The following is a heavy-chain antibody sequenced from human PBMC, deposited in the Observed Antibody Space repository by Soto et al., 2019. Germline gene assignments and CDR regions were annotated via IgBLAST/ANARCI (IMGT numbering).Heavy chain of an antibody. Sequence: SETLSLTCAVSGDSISSSFWWSWVRQPPGKGLEWIGEIYHTESTVYNPSLKSRVTISVDKSKNQFSLNLDSVTAADTAVYYWSGIGFRDFDYWGRGILVTVSS. J-gene: IGHJ4*02. CDR1: GDSISSSFW. CDR2: IYHTEST. CDR3: SGIGFRDFDY. D-gene: IGHD5-12*01. V-gene: IGHV4-4*02.